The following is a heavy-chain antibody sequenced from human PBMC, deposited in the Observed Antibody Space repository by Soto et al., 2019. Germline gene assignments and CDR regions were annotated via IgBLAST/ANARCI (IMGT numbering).Heavy chain of an antibody. V-gene: IGHV1-2*04. CDR2: INPNSGGT. J-gene: IGHJ6*02. D-gene: IGHD3-10*01. CDR1: GYTFTGYY. CDR3: ARAPYYYGSGSDYKSYNGMDV. Sequence: ASVKVSCKASGYTFTGYYMHWVRQAPGQGLEWMGWINPNSGGTNYAQKFQGWVTMTRDTSISTAYMELSRLRSDDTAVYYCARAPYYYGSGSDYKSYNGMDVWGQGTTVTVSS.